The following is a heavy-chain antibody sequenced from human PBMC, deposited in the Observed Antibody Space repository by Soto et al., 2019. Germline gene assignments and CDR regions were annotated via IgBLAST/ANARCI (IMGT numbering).Heavy chain of an antibody. V-gene: IGHV4-34*01. J-gene: IGHJ5*02. Sequence: QVQLQQWGAGLLKPSETLSLTCAVYGGSFSGYYWSWIRQPPGKGLEWIGEINHSGSTNYNPSLKSRVTISVDTSKNQFSLKLSSVTAADTAVYYCARGTIFGVAATWGQGTLVTVSS. CDR1: GGSFSGYY. D-gene: IGHD3-3*01. CDR2: INHSGST. CDR3: ARGTIFGVAAT.